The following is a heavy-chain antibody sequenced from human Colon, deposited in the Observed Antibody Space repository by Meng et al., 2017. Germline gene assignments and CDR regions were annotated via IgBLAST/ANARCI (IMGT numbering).Heavy chain of an antibody. CDR1: GFTFSGYE. CDR2: ISDSGGTT. Sequence: GESLKISCAASGFTFSGYEMNWVRQAPGKGLEWISYISDSGGTTYADSVKGRFTISRDNAKNSLFLQMNSLKVEDTALYYCASDKGSGGSDEESGFDYWGQGTLVTVSS. J-gene: IGHJ4*02. CDR3: ASDKGSGGSDEESGFDY. V-gene: IGHV3-48*03. D-gene: IGHD2-15*01.